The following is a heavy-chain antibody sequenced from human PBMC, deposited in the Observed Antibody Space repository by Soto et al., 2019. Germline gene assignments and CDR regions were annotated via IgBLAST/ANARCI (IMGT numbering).Heavy chain of an antibody. V-gene: IGHV3-23*01. CDR2: ISGSGGST. CDR1: GFTFSSYA. J-gene: IGHJ4*02. Sequence: EVQLLESGGGLVQPGGSLRLSCAASGFTFSSYAMSWVRQAPGKGLEWVSAISGSGGSTYYADSVKGRFTISRDNSKNTLYLQRNSLGAEDTAGYYCAKDEEWVCIYFDYWGQGTLVTVSS. CDR3: AKDEEWVCIYFDY. D-gene: IGHD3-3*01.